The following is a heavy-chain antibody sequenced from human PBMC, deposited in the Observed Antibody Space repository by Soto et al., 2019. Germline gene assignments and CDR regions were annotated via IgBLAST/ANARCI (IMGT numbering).Heavy chain of an antibody. CDR3: ARSQIGYFDY. CDR1: GGSISSYY. J-gene: IGHJ4*02. CDR2: IDWDDDK. V-gene: IGHV2-70*18. Sequence: TLSLTCTVSGGSISSYYWSWIRQPPGKGLEWLALIDWDDDKYYSTSLKTRLTISKDTSKNQVVLTMTNMDPVDTATYYCARSQIGYFDYWGQGTLVTVSS.